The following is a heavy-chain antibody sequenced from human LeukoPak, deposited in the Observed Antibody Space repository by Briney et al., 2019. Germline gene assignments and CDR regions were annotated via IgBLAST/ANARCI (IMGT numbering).Heavy chain of an antibody. CDR3: ATDGSGTYSLDC. CDR2: FDPENCEI. D-gene: IGHD3-10*01. V-gene: IGHV1-24*01. CDR1: GYTYSELF. Sequence: ASVKVSCKVSGYTYSELFMYGVRLAPGRGLEWVGTFDPENCEIIYAQRFQGRVTMTEDTSTETAYMELSSLTSEDTAVYYCATDGSGTYSLDCWGQGTLPTV. J-gene: IGHJ4*02.